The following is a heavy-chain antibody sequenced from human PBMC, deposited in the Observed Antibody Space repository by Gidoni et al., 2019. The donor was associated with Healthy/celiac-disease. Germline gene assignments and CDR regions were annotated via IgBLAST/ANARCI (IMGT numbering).Heavy chain of an antibody. J-gene: IGHJ6*02. CDR2: IYHSGST. CDR3: GRDSPPSPHYYYYGMDV. V-gene: IGHV4-38-2*02. Sequence: QVQLQESGPGLLKPSETLSLTCTVSGYSISGGYYWGWIRQPPWKGLEWIGSIYHSGSTYYNPSLKGRFPISVDTSKNQFSLKLSSVTAADTAVYYWGRDSPPSPHYYYYGMDVWGQGTTVTVSS. CDR1: GYSISGGYY. D-gene: IGHD2-2*01.